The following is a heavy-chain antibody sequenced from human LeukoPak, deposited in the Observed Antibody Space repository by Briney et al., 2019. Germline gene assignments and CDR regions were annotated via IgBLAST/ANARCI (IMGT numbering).Heavy chain of an antibody. CDR1: GFTFSSYS. Sequence: GGSLRLSCAASGFTFSSYSMNWVRQAPGKGLEWVSSISSSSSYIYYADSVKGRFTISRDNAKNTLYLQMNSLRAEDTAVYYCARDRYSNYYYMDVWGKGTTVTVSS. J-gene: IGHJ6*03. V-gene: IGHV3-21*01. CDR3: ARDRYSNYYYMDV. CDR2: ISSSSSYI. D-gene: IGHD4-11*01.